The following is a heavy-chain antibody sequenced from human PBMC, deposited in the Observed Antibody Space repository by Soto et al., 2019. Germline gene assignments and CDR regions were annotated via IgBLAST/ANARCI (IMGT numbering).Heavy chain of an antibody. Sequence: GASVKVSCNASGYTFTSYAMHWVRQAPGQGLEWMGWINPNSGGTNDAQKFQGRVTMTRDTSSSTAYMELSRLRYDDTAVYYCARIPEVSCWPYYGMDVWGQGTTVTVSS. J-gene: IGHJ6*02. CDR3: ARIPEVSCWPYYGMDV. V-gene: IGHV1-2*02. CDR1: GYTFTSYA. CDR2: INPNSGGT. D-gene: IGHD2-2*01.